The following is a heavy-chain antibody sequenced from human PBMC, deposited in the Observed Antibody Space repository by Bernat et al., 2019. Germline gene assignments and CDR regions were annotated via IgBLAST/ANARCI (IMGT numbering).Heavy chain of an antibody. J-gene: IGHJ4*02. CDR3: ATYHPFHY. V-gene: IGHV3-7*03. CDR1: GFTFTSYW. Sequence: EVQLVDSGGGLVQPGGSLRLSCAASGFTFTSYWMSWVRQAPGKGLEWVATIKPDGSEKYYVDSVKGRFTISRDNAENSLYLQMNSLRAEDTAVYYCATYHPFHYWGQGTLDTVSS. D-gene: IGHD1-14*01. CDR2: IKPDGSEK.